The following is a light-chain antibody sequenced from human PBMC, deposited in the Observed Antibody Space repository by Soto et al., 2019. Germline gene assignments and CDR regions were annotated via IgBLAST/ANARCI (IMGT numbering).Light chain of an antibody. CDR1: SSNIGTGYN. V-gene: IGLV1-40*03. CDR3: QSYDSSLSTSV. J-gene: IGLJ2*01. Sequence: QSVVTQPPSVSGAPGRRITISCTGTSSNIGTGYNVHWYQQLPGTAPKLLINDYTKRPSGVPDRFSGSKSGATASLAITGLQAEDEADYYCQSYDSSLSTSVFGGGTKLTVL. CDR2: DYT.